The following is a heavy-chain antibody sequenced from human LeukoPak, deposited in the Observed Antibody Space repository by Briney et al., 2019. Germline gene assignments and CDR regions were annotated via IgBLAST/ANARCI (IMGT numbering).Heavy chain of an antibody. CDR3: AREALITIFGVVIHPYYFDY. Sequence: GGSLRLSCAASGFTVSINYMSWVRQAPGKGLEWVSIIYSGGTTYYADSVKGRFTISRDNSKNTLYLQMNSLRAEDTAVYYCAREALITIFGVVIHPYYFDYWGQGTLVTVSS. CDR2: IYSGGTT. J-gene: IGHJ4*02. D-gene: IGHD3-3*01. V-gene: IGHV3-53*05. CDR1: GFTVSINY.